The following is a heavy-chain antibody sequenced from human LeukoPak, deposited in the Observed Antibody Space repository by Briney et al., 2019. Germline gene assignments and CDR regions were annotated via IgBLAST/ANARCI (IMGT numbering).Heavy chain of an antibody. CDR2: ISSSSSYI. V-gene: IGHV3-21*01. Sequence: GGSLRLSCAASGFTFSSHSMNWVRQAPGKGLEWVSSISSSSSYIYYADSVKGRFTISRDNAKNSLYLQMNSLRAEDTAVYYCARGGATVMNWLDPWGQGTLVTVSS. J-gene: IGHJ5*02. D-gene: IGHD1-26*01. CDR3: ARGGATVMNWLDP. CDR1: GFTFSSHS.